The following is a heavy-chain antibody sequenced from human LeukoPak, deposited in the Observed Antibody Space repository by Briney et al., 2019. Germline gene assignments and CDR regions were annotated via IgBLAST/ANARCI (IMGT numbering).Heavy chain of an antibody. D-gene: IGHD3-10*01. V-gene: IGHV4-4*07. J-gene: IGHJ4*02. CDR2: IYTSGST. CDR3: ARVRSYGGYYGSGTFDY. Sequence: PSETLSLTCTVSGGSISNYYWSWIRQPAGKGLEWIGRIYTSGSTNFNPSLKSRVTMSLDTSKNQFSLKLSSVTAADTAVYYCARVRSYGGYYGSGTFDYWGQGTLVTVSS. CDR1: GGSISNYY.